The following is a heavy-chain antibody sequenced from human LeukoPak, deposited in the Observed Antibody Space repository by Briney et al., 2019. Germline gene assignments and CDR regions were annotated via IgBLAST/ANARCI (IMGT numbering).Heavy chain of an antibody. CDR3: ARDFTDSGSSLVYYYYQYMDV. CDR2: MNPNSGNT. D-gene: IGHD1-26*01. Sequence: AASVKVSCKASGYTFTSYDINWVRQATGQGLEWMGWMNPNSGNTGYAQKFQGRVTMTRNTSISTAYMELSSLRSEDTAVYYCARDFTDSGSSLVYYYYQYMDVWGKGTTVTVSS. CDR1: GYTFTSYD. V-gene: IGHV1-8*01. J-gene: IGHJ6*03.